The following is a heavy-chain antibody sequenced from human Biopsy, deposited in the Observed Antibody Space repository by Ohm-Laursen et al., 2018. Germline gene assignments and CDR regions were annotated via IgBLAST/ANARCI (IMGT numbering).Heavy chain of an antibody. CDR1: GFTFGHYA. CDR2: IWYDGTNE. D-gene: IGHD6-19*01. V-gene: IGHV3-33*04. Sequence: SLRLSCSASGFTFGHYAMHWVRQAPAKGLEWISLIWYDGTNEDYADSVKGRFTISRDNSKNTLYLQSNTLTLEDTAFYYCARGLSSGWYGYFDVWGRGTLVTVSS. CDR3: ARGLSSGWYGYFDV. J-gene: IGHJ2*01.